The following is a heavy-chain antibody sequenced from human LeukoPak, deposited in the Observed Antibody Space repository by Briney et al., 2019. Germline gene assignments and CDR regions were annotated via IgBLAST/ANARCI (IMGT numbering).Heavy chain of an antibody. V-gene: IGHV5-51*01. Sequence: GESLKISRKGSGYSLNSYWIGWVRQIPGKGLGWMGIIYPDDSDTRYSPSFQGQVTISADKSISTAYLQWSSLKASDTAMYYCARHPNYYDSSGYYYAYYFDYWGQGTLVTVSS. CDR2: IYPDDSDT. J-gene: IGHJ4*02. CDR1: GYSLNSYW. D-gene: IGHD3-22*01. CDR3: ARHPNYYDSSGYYYAYYFDY.